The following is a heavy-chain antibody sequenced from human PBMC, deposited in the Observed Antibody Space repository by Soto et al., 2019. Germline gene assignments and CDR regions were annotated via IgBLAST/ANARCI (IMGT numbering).Heavy chain of an antibody. J-gene: IGHJ4*02. CDR3: ARSIALVPAALPSHFDY. D-gene: IGHD2-2*01. CDR1: GESFSGSY. CDR2: INHSGST. V-gene: IGHV4-34*01. Sequence: QVQLQQWGAGLLKPSETLSLTCAVYGESFSGSYWNWIRQPPGKGLEWIGDINHSGSTNYNPSLKRRVTISVVTCKNHFSLKLSSVTAAATAVYYCARSIALVPAALPSHFDYWGQGILVTVSS.